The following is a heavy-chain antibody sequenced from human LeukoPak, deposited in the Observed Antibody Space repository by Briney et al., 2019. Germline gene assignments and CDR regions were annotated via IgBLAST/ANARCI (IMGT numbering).Heavy chain of an antibody. V-gene: IGHV4-39*01. CDR3: ARIPYYYYYIDV. CDR1: GGSINNSSYF. J-gene: IGHJ6*03. CDR2: IYYRGST. Sequence: SETLSLTCTVSGGSINNSSYFWGWIRQSPGKELEWIASIYYRGSTYYNPSLRTRVTIFLDTSGSQVSLRLYSVTAADTAVYYCARIPYYYYYIDVWGKGTTVTVSS.